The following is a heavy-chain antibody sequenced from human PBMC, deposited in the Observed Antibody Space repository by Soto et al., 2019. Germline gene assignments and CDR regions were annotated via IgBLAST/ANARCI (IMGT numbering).Heavy chain of an antibody. V-gene: IGHV1-18*01. CDR3: ARVSGYGLTNGSKYMDV. Sequence: QVQLVQSGVEVKKPGASVKVSCKASGYTFTSYGISWVRQAPGQGLEWMGWITDYNGNTNYAQILQGRVTMTTDTSTRTAHMELRRLRSDDTAVYYCARVSGYGLTNGSKYMDVWGHGTTVTVS. J-gene: IGHJ6*02. CDR1: GYTFTSYG. D-gene: IGHD2-2*03. CDR2: ITDYNGNT.